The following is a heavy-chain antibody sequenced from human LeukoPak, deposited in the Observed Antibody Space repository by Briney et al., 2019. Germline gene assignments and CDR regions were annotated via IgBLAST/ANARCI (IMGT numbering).Heavy chain of an antibody. J-gene: IGHJ4*02. CDR1: GYTFTSYY. Sequence: ASVKVSCKASGYTFTSYYMHWVRQAPGQGLEWVGIIHPDGGSILYPPKFQGRVTLTRDTSTSTVYMELSSLRPDDTAVYYCVTRVYSSLDYWGQGTLVTAS. CDR3: VTRVYSSLDY. CDR2: IHPDGGSI. V-gene: IGHV1-46*01. D-gene: IGHD4-11*01.